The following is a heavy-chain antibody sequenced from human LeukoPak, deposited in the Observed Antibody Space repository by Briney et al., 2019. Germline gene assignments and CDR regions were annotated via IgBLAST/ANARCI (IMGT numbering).Heavy chain of an antibody. V-gene: IGHV3-23*01. CDR1: GITFSNSA. D-gene: IGHD5-24*01. CDR2: ITKSGDQT. Sequence: GGSLRLSCVPSGITFSNSALSWVRQAPGKGLEWVSTITKSGDQTYYAGSVRGLFTISRDNSKNTLYLQMNSLGAEDTAVYHCVKSAGKDGYRDVFDIWGQGTVVTVSS. CDR3: VKSAGKDGYRDVFDI. J-gene: IGHJ3*02.